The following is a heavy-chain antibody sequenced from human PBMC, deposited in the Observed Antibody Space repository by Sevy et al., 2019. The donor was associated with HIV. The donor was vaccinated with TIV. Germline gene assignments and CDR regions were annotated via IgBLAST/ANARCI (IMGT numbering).Heavy chain of an antibody. CDR2: ISAYNGNT. CDR1: GYTFTSYG. V-gene: IGHV1-18*01. CDR3: ARAPGVVVLAATPTQGFDY. J-gene: IGHJ4*02. Sequence: ASVKVSCKASGYTFTSYGISWVRQAPGQGLEWMGWISAYNGNTNYAQTLQCRVTITTDTSTSTAYMELRSLRSDDTAVYYCARAPGVVVLAATPTQGFDYWGQGTLVTVSS. D-gene: IGHD2-15*01.